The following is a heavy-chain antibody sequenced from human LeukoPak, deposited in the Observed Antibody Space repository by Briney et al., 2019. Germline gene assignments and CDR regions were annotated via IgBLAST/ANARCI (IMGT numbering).Heavy chain of an antibody. D-gene: IGHD6-19*01. J-gene: IGHJ3*02. Sequence: GGSLRLSCAASGFTFSNYNMNWVRQAPGKGLEWVSYISSRSGTIYYADSVKGRFTISRDNAKNSLYLQMNSLRAEDTAVYYCARRGIAVAGNAFDIWGQGTMVTVSS. V-gene: IGHV3-48*04. CDR3: ARRGIAVAGNAFDI. CDR2: ISSRSGTI. CDR1: GFTFSNYN.